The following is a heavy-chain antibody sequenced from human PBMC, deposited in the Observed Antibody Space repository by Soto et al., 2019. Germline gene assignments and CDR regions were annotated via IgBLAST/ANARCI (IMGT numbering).Heavy chain of an antibody. Sequence: NPSETLSLTCTVSGGSIGRYYWSWIRQPPGKGLEWIGYIYYSGSTNYNPSLKSRVTISVDTSKNQFSLKLSSVTAADTAVYYCARVWGGAFDFWGQGTMVTVSS. CDR1: GGSIGRYY. D-gene: IGHD3-10*01. CDR3: ARVWGGAFDF. CDR2: IYYSGST. V-gene: IGHV4-59*01. J-gene: IGHJ3*01.